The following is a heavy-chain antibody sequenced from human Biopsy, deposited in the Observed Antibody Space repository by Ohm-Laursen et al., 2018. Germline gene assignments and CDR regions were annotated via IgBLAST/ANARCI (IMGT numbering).Heavy chain of an antibody. J-gene: IGHJ1*01. V-gene: IGHV4-59*11. D-gene: IGHD4-23*01. CDR1: GGSFTGHY. CDR3: ARGSNEYGGLYFPH. CDR2: ISHTGYT. Sequence: GTLSLTCTVSGGSFTGHYWTWIRQPPGKGLEWIGHISHTGYTSYKSSLKSRVTISLDTSRKHFSLRLTSLAATDTAVYYCARGSNEYGGLYFPHWGQGTLVTVSS.